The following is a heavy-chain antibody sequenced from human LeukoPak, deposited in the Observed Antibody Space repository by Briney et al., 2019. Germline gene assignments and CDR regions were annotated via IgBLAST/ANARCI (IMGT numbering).Heavy chain of an antibody. V-gene: IGHV4-30-4*08. CDR2: IYYSGST. CDR1: GGSISSGDYY. J-gene: IGHJ4*02. Sequence: SQTLSLTCTVSGGSISSGDYYWSWIRQPPGEGLEWIGYIYYSGSTYYNPSLKSRVTISVDTSKNQFSLKLSSVTAADTAVYYCASVRFLEWLPFDYWGQGTLVTVSS. D-gene: IGHD3-3*01. CDR3: ASVRFLEWLPFDY.